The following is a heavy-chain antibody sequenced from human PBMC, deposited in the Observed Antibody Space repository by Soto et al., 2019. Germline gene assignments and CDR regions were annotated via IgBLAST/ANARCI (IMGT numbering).Heavy chain of an antibody. CDR2: IDAGNGNT. CDR1: GYTFTTYA. V-gene: IGHV1-3*01. J-gene: IGHJ4*02. CDR3: ARDSWVTTFHFNY. Sequence: QVQLVQTGAEVKKPGASVKVSCKASGYTFTTYAMQWVRQAPGQRLEWMGWIDAGNGNTKYSQKFQGRVTITSDTSASTAYMELSNLRSEDTAVYYCARDSWVTTFHFNYWGQGTLVTVSS. D-gene: IGHD4-17*01.